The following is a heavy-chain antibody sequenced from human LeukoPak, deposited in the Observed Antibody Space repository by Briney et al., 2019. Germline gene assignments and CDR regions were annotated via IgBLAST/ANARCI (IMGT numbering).Heavy chain of an antibody. Sequence: PGGSLRLSCAASGFTFSKFPMGWVRQAPGRGLEWVSAISASGDVTFYADSLRGRFTISRDNSKNTLYLQMNSLRAEDTAVYYCAKTAPDILTGYLDYWGQGTLVTVSS. V-gene: IGHV3-23*01. CDR3: AKTAPDILTGYLDY. J-gene: IGHJ4*02. CDR2: ISASGDVT. D-gene: IGHD3-9*01. CDR1: GFTFSKFP.